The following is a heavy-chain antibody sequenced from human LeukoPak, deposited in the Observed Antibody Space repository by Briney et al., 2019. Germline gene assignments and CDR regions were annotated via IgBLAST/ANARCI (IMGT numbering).Heavy chain of an antibody. Sequence: GGSLRLSCAASGFTFSSYAMSWVRQAPGKGLEWVSAISGSGGSTYYADSVKGRLTISRDNSKNTLYLQMNSLRAEDTAVYYCAKNYYDSSGYYSKYLYYFDYWGQGTLVTVSS. D-gene: IGHD3-22*01. CDR2: ISGSGGST. J-gene: IGHJ4*02. CDR1: GFTFSSYA. V-gene: IGHV3-23*01. CDR3: AKNYYDSSGYYSKYLYYFDY.